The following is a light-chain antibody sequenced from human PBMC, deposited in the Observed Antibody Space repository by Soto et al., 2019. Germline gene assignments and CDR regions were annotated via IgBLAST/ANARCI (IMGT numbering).Light chain of an antibody. CDR3: QQSDISPLT. CDR1: QILNSFY. V-gene: IGKV3-20*01. CDR2: GSS. Sequence: EIVLTQSPGTLSLSPGDRATLSCRASQILNSFYLAWYQQKPGHAPKLLIYGSSNRATGIPDRFSGSGSGTDFTLTISRLDPEDFAVYYCQQSDISPLTFGQGTKVEVK. J-gene: IGKJ1*01.